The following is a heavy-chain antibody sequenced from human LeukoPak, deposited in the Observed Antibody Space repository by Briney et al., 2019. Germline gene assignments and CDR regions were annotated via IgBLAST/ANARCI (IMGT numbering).Heavy chain of an antibody. J-gene: IGHJ5*02. CDR1: GFTFSSYA. Sequence: QPGGSLRLSCATSGFTFSSYAMSWVRQAPGKGLEWVSSISGSGGNTYYADSVKGRFTISRDYSKNTLYLQMNSLRTEETAVYYCAKGPAMVRGTFDPWGQGTLVTVSS. V-gene: IGHV3-23*01. D-gene: IGHD3-10*01. CDR2: ISGSGGNT. CDR3: AKGPAMVRGTFDP.